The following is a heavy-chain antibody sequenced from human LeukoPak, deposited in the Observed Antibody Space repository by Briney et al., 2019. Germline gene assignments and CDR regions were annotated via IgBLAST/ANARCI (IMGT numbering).Heavy chain of an antibody. J-gene: IGHJ4*02. D-gene: IGHD3-16*01. V-gene: IGHV4-39*01. Sequence: SETLSLTCSVSGDSITNTIYYWAWVRQPPGKGLEWIGTVYYTGATFYKPSLKSRVTVSADTSRNQFSLSLRSVTAADAAVYYCATTRRYVGNPAYYFDDWGQETLVTVSS. CDR1: GDSITNTIYY. CDR3: ATTRRYVGNPAYYFDD. CDR2: VYYTGAT.